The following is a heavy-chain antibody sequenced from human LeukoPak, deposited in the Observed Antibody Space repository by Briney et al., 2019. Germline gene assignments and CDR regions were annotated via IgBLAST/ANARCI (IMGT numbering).Heavy chain of an antibody. D-gene: IGHD3-22*01. V-gene: IGHV1-18*01. J-gene: IGHJ5*02. Sequence: GASVKVSCKASGYTFTSYGISWVRQAPGQGLEWMGWISAYNGNTNYAQKFQGRVTMTTDTSTSTAYMELRSLTSDDTAVYYCARDYYETGAYNYDCFDPWGQGTLVTVSS. CDR2: ISAYNGNT. CDR3: ARDYYETGAYNYDCFDP. CDR1: GYTFTSYG.